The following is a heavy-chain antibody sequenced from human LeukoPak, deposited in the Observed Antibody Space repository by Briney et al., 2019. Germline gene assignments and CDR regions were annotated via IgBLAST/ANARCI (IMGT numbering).Heavy chain of an antibody. Sequence: PGGSLRLSCAASGFTFSSYAMHWVRQAPGKGLEWVAVISYDGSNKYYADSVKGRFTISRDNSKNTLYLQMNSLRAEDTAVYYCASRKSTKGITMIVVVSPPYFQHWGQGTLVTVSS. V-gene: IGHV3-30-3*01. D-gene: IGHD3-22*01. J-gene: IGHJ1*01. CDR2: ISYDGSNK. CDR1: GFTFSSYA. CDR3: ASRKSTKGITMIVVVSPPYFQH.